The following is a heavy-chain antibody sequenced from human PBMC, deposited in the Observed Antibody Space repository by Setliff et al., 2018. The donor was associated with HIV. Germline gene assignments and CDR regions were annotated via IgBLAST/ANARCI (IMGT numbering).Heavy chain of an antibody. CDR1: GASFSGYY. V-gene: IGHV4-34*10. J-gene: IGHJ4*02. CDR3: ARSPGGGRLPYFFDF. CDR2: INHSGIT. Sequence: KPSETLSLTCAVYGASFSGYYWAWIRQSPERGLEFIGEINHSGITNYNPSLKSRVTLSRDASKNQFFLKLTSVTAADTAIYYCARSPGGGRLPYFFDFWGQGTLVTVSS. D-gene: IGHD2-15*01.